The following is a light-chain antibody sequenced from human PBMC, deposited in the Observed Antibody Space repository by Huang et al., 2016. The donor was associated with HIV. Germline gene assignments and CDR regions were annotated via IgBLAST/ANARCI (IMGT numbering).Light chain of an antibody. Sequence: DIVMTQSPDSLAVSLGETATLTCRSSQSLLSSSTNKNYLAWFQQKSGRPPKLLMFWVSKREAGVPDRFSGSGSGAHFTLSISNVKTEDLAVYYCQQYYKSPQTFGSGTRLGI. J-gene: IGKJ1*01. CDR1: QSLLSSSTNKNY. V-gene: IGKV4-1*01. CDR3: QQYYKSPQT. CDR2: WVS.